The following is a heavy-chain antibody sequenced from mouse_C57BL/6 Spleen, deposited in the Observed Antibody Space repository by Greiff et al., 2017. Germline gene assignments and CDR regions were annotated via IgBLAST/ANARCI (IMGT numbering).Heavy chain of an antibody. CDR1: GYAFSSYW. D-gene: IGHD2-4*01. J-gene: IGHJ3*01. CDR3: AREGLPAWFAY. V-gene: IGHV1-80*01. CDR2: IYPGDGDT. Sequence: VQLKESGAELVKPGASVKISCKASGYAFSSYWMNWVKQRPGKGLEWIGQIYPGDGDTNYNGKFKGKATLTADKSSSTAYMQLSSLTSEDSAVYFCAREGLPAWFAYWGQGTLVTVSA.